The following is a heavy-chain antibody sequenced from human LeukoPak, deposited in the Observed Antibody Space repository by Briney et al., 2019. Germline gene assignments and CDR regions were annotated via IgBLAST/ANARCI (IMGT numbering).Heavy chain of an antibody. CDR3: ARVADYYDSCGYLHAEYFQH. V-gene: IGHV4-59*01. D-gene: IGHD3-22*01. CDR2: IYYSGST. CDR1: GGSISSYY. J-gene: IGHJ1*01. Sequence: SETLSLTCTVSGGSISSYYWSWFRQPPGKGLEWIGYIYYSGSTNYNPSLKSRVTISVDTSKNQFSLKLSSVTAADTAVYYCARVADYYDSCGYLHAEYFQHWGQGTLVTVSS.